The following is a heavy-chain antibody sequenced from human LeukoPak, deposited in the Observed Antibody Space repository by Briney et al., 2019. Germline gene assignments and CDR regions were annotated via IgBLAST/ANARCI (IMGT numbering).Heavy chain of an antibody. CDR1: GGTFSSYA. D-gene: IGHD3-3*01. Sequence: SVKVSCKASGGTFSSYAISWVRQAPGQGLEWMGRIIPILGIANYAQKFEGRVTITADKSTSTAYMELSSLRSEDTAVYYCARERKADYDFWSGYYSHWGQGTLVTVSS. J-gene: IGHJ4*02. V-gene: IGHV1-69*04. CDR3: ARERKADYDFWSGYYSH. CDR2: IIPILGIA.